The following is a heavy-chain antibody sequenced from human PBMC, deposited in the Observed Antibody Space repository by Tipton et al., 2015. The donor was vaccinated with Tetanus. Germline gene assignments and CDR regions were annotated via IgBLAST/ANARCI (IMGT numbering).Heavy chain of an antibody. CDR2: INGTGTVT. J-gene: IGHJ4*02. CDR3: AKALKTLRYQCFDY. Sequence: SLRLSCAASGFTFNNYAMGWVRQAPGKGLEWVSSINGTGTVTHHADSVKGRFTISRDNSKNTLYLQMNSRTAEDTAIYFCAKALKTLRYQCFDYWGQGTLVTVSS. D-gene: IGHD2-2*01. CDR1: GFTFNNYA. V-gene: IGHV3-23*01.